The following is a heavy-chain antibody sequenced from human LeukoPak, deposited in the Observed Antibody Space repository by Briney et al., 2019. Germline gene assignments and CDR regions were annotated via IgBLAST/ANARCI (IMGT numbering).Heavy chain of an antibody. CDR3: ARAYFDSSGHY. J-gene: IGHJ4*02. CDR1: GFTFSSYW. Sequence: PGGSLRLSCAASGFTFSSYWMSWVRQAPGKGLEWVANIKQDGSEKYYVDSVKGRFTISRDNAKDTVYLQMNSLRGEDTAVYYCARAYFDSSGHYWGQGSLVTVS. CDR2: IKQDGSEK. D-gene: IGHD3-22*01. V-gene: IGHV3-7*01.